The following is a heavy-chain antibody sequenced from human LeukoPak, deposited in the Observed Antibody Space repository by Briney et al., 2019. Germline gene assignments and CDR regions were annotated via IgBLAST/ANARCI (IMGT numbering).Heavy chain of an antibody. CDR3: ARGGAARLHFQN. V-gene: IGHV4-59*01. CDR1: GGSISSYY. CDR2: IYYSGST. J-gene: IGHJ1*01. Sequence: SETLSLTCTVSGGSISSYYWSWIRQPPGKGLEWIGYIYYSGSTNYNPSLQSRVTISVDTSKNQFSLNLNSVTAADTAVYYCARGGAARLHFQNWGQGTLVTVSS. D-gene: IGHD6-6*01.